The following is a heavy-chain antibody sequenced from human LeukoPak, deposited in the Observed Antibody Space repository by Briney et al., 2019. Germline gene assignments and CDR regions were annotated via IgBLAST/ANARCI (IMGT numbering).Heavy chain of an antibody. CDR1: GVSVSSGSYY. V-gene: IGHV4-61*01. D-gene: IGHD1-26*01. CDR3: ARMGALSRAFDV. Sequence: SETLSLTCAVSGVSVSSGSYYWSWIRQSPGKGLEWIGGIYYSGSTNYNPSLKSRVTISLDTSKNQFSLKVNSVTAADTAVYYCARMGALSRAFDVWGQGTMVSVSS. J-gene: IGHJ3*01. CDR2: IYYSGST.